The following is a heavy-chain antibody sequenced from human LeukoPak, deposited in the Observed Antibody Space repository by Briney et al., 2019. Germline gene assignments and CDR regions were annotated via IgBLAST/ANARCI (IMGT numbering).Heavy chain of an antibody. CDR2: IKSKTDGGTT. J-gene: IGHJ4*02. D-gene: IGHD5-18*01. CDR1: GFTFSYAW. V-gene: IGHV3-15*01. Sequence: GGSLRFSCAASGFTFSYAWMRWVRQAPGKGLEWVGRIKSKTDGGTTDYAAPVKGRFTISRDDSKNTLYVQMNSLKTEDTAVYYCTTDPSGYTYGYPFDYWGQGTLVTVSS. CDR3: TTDPSGYTYGYPFDY.